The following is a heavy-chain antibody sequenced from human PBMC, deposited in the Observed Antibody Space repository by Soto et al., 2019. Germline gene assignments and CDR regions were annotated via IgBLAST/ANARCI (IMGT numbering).Heavy chain of an antibody. D-gene: IGHD3-3*01. CDR2: IIPIFGTA. Sequence: ASVKVSCKASGGTFSSYAISWVRQAPGQGLEWMGGIIPIFGTANYAQKFQGRVTITADESTSTAYMELSSLRSEDTAVYYCASYYDFWSGYPRPKATYYYYYGMDVWGQGTTVTVSS. V-gene: IGHV1-69*13. CDR3: ASYYDFWSGYPRPKATYYYYYGMDV. J-gene: IGHJ6*02. CDR1: GGTFSSYA.